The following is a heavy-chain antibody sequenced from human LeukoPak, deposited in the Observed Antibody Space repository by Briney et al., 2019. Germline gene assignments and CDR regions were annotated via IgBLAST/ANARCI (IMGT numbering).Heavy chain of an antibody. Sequence: GGSLRLSCAASGFTFSSYWMSWVRQAPGRGPEWVANIKQDGREKYSVDSVKGRFTISRDNAKNSVYLQMNSLRVEDTAMYYCARHSGTYYDYWGQGTLVTVSS. V-gene: IGHV3-7*01. J-gene: IGHJ4*02. D-gene: IGHD1-26*01. CDR3: ARHSGTYYDY. CDR2: IKQDGREK. CDR1: GFTFSSYW.